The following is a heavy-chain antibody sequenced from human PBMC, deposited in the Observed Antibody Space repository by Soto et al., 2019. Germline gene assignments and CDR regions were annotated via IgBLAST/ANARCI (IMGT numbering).Heavy chain of an antibody. Sequence: VPLLESGGGLVQPGGSLRLSCAASGFTFRSYAMRWVRQAPGKGLAWVSSISGSGGSTYYADSVKGRFTISRDNSKNPRYLEMNSLRAEDTAVDYCATDGYSTSYFVDYWGQGTLVSVSS. D-gene: IGHD6-6*01. J-gene: IGHJ4*02. V-gene: IGHV3-23*01. CDR1: GFTFRSYA. CDR2: ISGSGGST. CDR3: ATDGYSTSYFVDY.